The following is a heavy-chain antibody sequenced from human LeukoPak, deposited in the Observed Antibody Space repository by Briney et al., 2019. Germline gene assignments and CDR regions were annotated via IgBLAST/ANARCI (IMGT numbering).Heavy chain of an antibody. Sequence: ASVKVSCKASGYTFTGYYMHWVRQAPGQGLEWMGWINPNSGGTNYAQKFQGRVTMTRDTSISTAYMERSRLRSDDTAVYYCARAQKQTYYDILTWGQGTLVTVSS. CDR3: ARAQKQTYYDILT. CDR2: INPNSGGT. J-gene: IGHJ5*02. V-gene: IGHV1-2*02. CDR1: GYTFTGYY. D-gene: IGHD3-9*01.